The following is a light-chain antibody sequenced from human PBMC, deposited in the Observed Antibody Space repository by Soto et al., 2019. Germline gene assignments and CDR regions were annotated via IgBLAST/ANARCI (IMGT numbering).Light chain of an antibody. V-gene: IGKV1-27*01. CDR2: AAY. CDR1: QGISNY. CDR3: QTYNSDPLT. J-gene: IGKJ4*01. Sequence: DIKMTQSPSSRSASVGDRVTITRRASQGISNYLAWYQQKPGKVPKLLIYAAYTLQSGGTSRFSGSGSGTDFPPTISSLQPEDVATYYCQTYNSDPLTFGAATQVDIK.